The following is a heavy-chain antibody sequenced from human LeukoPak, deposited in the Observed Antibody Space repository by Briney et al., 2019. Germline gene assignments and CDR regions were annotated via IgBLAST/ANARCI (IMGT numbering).Heavy chain of an antibody. CDR3: ARSRIAAAGTHYFDY. Sequence: VASVKVSCKASGGTFSSYAISWVRQAPGQGLEWMGRIIPILGIANYAQKFQGRVTITADKSTSTAYMELSSLRSEDTAVYYCARSRIAAAGTHYFDYWGQGTLVTVSS. V-gene: IGHV1-69*04. D-gene: IGHD6-13*01. CDR1: GGTFSSYA. J-gene: IGHJ4*02. CDR2: IIPILGIA.